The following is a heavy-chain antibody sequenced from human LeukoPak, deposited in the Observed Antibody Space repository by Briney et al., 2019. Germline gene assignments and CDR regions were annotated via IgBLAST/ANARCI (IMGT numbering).Heavy chain of an antibody. CDR2: IIPIFGTA. J-gene: IGHJ4*02. Sequence: GASVKVSCKASGGTFSSYAISWVRQAPGQGLEWMGGIIPIFGTANYAQKFQGRVTITADESTSTAYMELSSRRSEDTAVYYCASGTHYDSSGYYYSGYYFDYWGQGTLVTVSS. V-gene: IGHV1-69*13. CDR1: GGTFSSYA. D-gene: IGHD3-22*01. CDR3: ASGTHYDSSGYYYSGYYFDY.